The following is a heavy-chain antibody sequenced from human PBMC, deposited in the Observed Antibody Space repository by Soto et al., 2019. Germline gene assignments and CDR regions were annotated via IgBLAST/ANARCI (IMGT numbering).Heavy chain of an antibody. CDR1: GGSISSGDYY. Sequence: PSETLSLTCTVSGGSISSGDYYWSWIRQPPGKGLEWIGYIYYSGSTYYNPSLKSRVTISVDTSKNQFSLKLSSVTAADTAVYYCARVGVGYCSGGSCYYYYGMDVRGQGTTVT. J-gene: IGHJ6*02. CDR2: IYYSGST. CDR3: ARVGVGYCSGGSCYYYYGMDV. D-gene: IGHD2-15*01. V-gene: IGHV4-30-4*01.